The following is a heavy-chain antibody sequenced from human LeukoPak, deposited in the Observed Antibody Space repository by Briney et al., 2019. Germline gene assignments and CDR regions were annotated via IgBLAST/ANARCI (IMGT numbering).Heavy chain of an antibody. J-gene: IGHJ4*02. V-gene: IGHV3-23*01. CDR3: TKGLTPGY. CDR1: GFTFSNYA. Sequence: AGGSLRLSCAASGFTFSNYAMSWVRQAPGKRLEWVSGISSNDDITYYADSVKGRFTISRDHFKNIVYLQMNSLRAEDTAIYHCTKGLTPGYWGQGTLVTVSS. CDR2: ISSNDDIT. D-gene: IGHD7-27*01.